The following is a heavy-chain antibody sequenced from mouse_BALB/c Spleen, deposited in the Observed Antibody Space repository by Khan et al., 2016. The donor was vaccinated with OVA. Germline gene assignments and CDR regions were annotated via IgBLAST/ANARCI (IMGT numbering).Heavy chain of an antibody. CDR1: GYTFSSYY. V-gene: IGHV1S81*02. CDR2: INPNNGGP. J-gene: IGHJ3*01. Sequence: QVQLQQPGAELVKPGASVKLSCKASGYTFSSYYMYWVKQRPGQGLEWIGGINPNNGGPNFNEKFKTKATLTVDKSSSTAYMHLSSLTSEDSAVCYCTRSGYGNPFAYWGQGTLVTVSP. D-gene: IGHD2-10*02. CDR3: TRSGYGNPFAY.